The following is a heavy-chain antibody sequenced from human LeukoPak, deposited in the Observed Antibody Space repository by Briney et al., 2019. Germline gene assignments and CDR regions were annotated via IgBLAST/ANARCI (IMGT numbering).Heavy chain of an antibody. V-gene: IGHV3-9*01. CDR2: ISWISVSI. CDR1: GFTFIDYA. CDR3: AKEGGATIFGVVISGYGMDV. D-gene: IGHD3-3*01. J-gene: IGHJ6*02. Sequence: PGGSLRLSFAASGFTFIDYAMHWVRHAPGKGLEWVSGISWISVSIGYADSVKGRFTISRDNAKNSLYLQMNSLRAEDTALYYCAKEGGATIFGVVISGYGMDVWGQGTTVTVSS.